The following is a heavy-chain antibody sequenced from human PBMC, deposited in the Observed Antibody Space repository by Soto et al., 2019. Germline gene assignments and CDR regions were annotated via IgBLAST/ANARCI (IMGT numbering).Heavy chain of an antibody. D-gene: IGHD4-4*01. CDR1: DFRFSTYG. CDR2: ISGSGDTT. J-gene: IGHJ4*02. V-gene: IGHV3-23*01. Sequence: LRLSCAASDFRFSTYGMNWVRQAPGKGLEWVSGISGSGDTTYYADSVKGRFTISRDSSKNTVYLQMNSLRAEDTAVYYCAKDGDFSNTLDHWGQGTLVTVSS. CDR3: AKDGDFSNTLDH.